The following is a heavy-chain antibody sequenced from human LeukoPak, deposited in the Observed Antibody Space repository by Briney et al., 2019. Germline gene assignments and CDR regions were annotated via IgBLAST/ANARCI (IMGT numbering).Heavy chain of an antibody. D-gene: IGHD2-21*02. CDR1: GFTFSSYA. V-gene: IGHV3-23*01. J-gene: IGHJ4*02. Sequence: SGGSLRLSCAASGFTFSSYAMMWLRQAPGKGLEWVSAISGAGGTTLYADSVKGRFTISRDNSKNTLYLQMSSLRAEDTAVYYCAKELLAYCGGDCYSIDYWGQGTLVTVSS. CDR2: ISGAGGTT. CDR3: AKELLAYCGGDCYSIDY.